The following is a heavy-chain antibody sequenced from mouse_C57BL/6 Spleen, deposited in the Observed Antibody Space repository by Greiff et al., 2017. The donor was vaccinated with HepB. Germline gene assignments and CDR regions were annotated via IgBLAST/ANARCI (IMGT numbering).Heavy chain of an antibody. J-gene: IGHJ4*01. Sequence: SGAELVRPGASVKMSCKASGYTFTSYNMHWVKQTPRQGLEWIGAIYPGNGDTSYNQKFKGKATLTVDKSSSTAYMQLSSLTSEDSAVYFCARSDYGSRGHAMDYWGQGTSVTVSS. CDR3: ARSDYGSRGHAMDY. CDR1: GYTFTSYN. D-gene: IGHD1-1*01. V-gene: IGHV1-12*01. CDR2: IYPGNGDT.